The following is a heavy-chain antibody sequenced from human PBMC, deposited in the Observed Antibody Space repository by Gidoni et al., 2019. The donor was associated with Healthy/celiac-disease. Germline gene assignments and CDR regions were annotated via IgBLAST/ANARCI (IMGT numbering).Heavy chain of an antibody. V-gene: IGHV1-69*01. CDR1: GGTFSSYA. D-gene: IGHD3-22*01. Sequence: QVQLVQSGAAVQKPGSSAKVSCKASGGTFSSYAISWVRQAPGQGLEWMGGIIPIFGTANYAQKCQGRVTITADESTSTAYMELSSLRSEDTAVYYCARSGGYYYDSSGSPPGYWGQGTLVTVSS. J-gene: IGHJ4*02. CDR3: ARSGGYYYDSSGSPPGY. CDR2: IIPIFGTA.